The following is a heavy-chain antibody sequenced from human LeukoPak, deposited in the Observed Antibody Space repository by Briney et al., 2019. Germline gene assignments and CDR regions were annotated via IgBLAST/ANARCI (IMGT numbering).Heavy chain of an antibody. Sequence: PGGSLRLSCAASGFTFSNAWLNWVRQAPGKGLEWVGHIKSKTDGGTTDYAAPVIGRFTISRDDSKNTLFLQMNSLKTEDTAVYYCTLPWGSGSYYDYWGQGTLVTVSS. J-gene: IGHJ4*02. CDR1: GFTFSNAW. CDR3: TLPWGSGSYYDY. CDR2: IKSKTDGGTT. V-gene: IGHV3-15*01. D-gene: IGHD3-10*01.